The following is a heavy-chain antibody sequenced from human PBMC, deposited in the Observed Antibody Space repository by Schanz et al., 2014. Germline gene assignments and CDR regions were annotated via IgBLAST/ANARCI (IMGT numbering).Heavy chain of an antibody. CDR2: ISAQTGDT. CDR1: GYTFTAYG. D-gene: IGHD3-16*01. J-gene: IGHJ6*03. CDR3: ATDHVASTDYVYVFNYLDI. V-gene: IGHV1-18*01. Sequence: VQSVHSGTEVQKLGASVKVSCQTSGYTFTAYGINWVRQAPGQGLEWIGWISAQTGDTRYAQKMQGRVTITKDVSSTSAFLELRSLRYDDTGVYYYATDHVASTDYVYVFNYLDIWATGITVIVSS.